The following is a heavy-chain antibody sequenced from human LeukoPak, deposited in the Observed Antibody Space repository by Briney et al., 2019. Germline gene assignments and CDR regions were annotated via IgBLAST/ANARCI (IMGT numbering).Heavy chain of an antibody. CDR3: ARGRKTMVRGVITGNYYYMDV. D-gene: IGHD3-10*01. CDR2: MNPNSGNT. Sequence: GASVKVSCKASGYTFTSYDINWVRQATGQGLEWMGWMNPNSGNTGYAQKFQGRVTITRNTSISTAYMELSSLRSEDTAVYYCARGRKTMVRGVITGNYYYMDVWGKGTTVTVSS. CDR1: GYTFTSYD. J-gene: IGHJ6*03. V-gene: IGHV1-8*03.